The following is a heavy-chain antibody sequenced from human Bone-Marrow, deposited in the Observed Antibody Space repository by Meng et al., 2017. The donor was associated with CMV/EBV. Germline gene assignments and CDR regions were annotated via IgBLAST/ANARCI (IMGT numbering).Heavy chain of an antibody. Sequence: TCTVSGGSISSSGDYWGWVRQPPGKVLEWIGSIYYSGSTYYNPSLTSRVTISTDTSKNQFSLKLSSVTAADTAVYYCARHAHSHHYEYWGQGTLVTVS. CDR1: GGSISSSGDY. D-gene: IGHD5-18*01. V-gene: IGHV4-39*01. CDR3: ARHAHSHHYEY. CDR2: IYYSGST. J-gene: IGHJ4*02.